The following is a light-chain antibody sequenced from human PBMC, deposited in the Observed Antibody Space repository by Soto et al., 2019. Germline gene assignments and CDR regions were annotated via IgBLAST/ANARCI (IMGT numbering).Light chain of an antibody. V-gene: IGKV1-27*01. Sequence: IQRTHSPSSLSASVLYRVSITFLSIQVIINFLAWYQQKPGKVPDLLISAASTLQSGVPSRFSGSGSGTDFTLTISSLQPEDVATYYCQKYNSAPLTFGGGTKVDIK. CDR3: QKYNSAPLT. J-gene: IGKJ4*01. CDR2: AAS. CDR1: QVIINF.